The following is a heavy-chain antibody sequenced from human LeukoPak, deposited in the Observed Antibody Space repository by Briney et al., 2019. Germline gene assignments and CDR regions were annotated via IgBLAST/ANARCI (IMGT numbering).Heavy chain of an antibody. Sequence: PGGSLRLSCAASGFTFSSYSMNWVRQAPGKGLEWVSSISSSSSYIYYADSVKGRFTISRDNAKNSLYLQMNSLRAEDTAVYYCARTYDYGVGPPGDAFDNWGQGTLVTVPS. CDR3: ARTYDYGVGPPGDAFDN. J-gene: IGHJ3*02. D-gene: IGHD3-3*01. CDR2: ISSSSSYI. V-gene: IGHV3-21*01. CDR1: GFTFSSYS.